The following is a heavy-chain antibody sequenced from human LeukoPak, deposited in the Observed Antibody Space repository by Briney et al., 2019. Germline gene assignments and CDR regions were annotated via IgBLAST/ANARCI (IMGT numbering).Heavy chain of an antibody. CDR1: GGSISSYY. V-gene: IGHV4-59*01. CDR2: IYYSGST. D-gene: IGHD4-23*01. J-gene: IGHJ6*02. CDR3: ARVGYDYGGNPDYYYYGMDV. Sequence: SETLSLTCTVSGGSISSYYWSWIRQPPGKGLEWIGYIYYSGSTNYNPSLKSRVTISVDTSKNQFSLKLSSVTAADTAVYYCARVGYDYGGNPDYYYYGMDVWGQGTTVTVS.